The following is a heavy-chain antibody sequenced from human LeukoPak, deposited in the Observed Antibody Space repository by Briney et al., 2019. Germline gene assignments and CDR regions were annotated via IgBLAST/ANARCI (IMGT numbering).Heavy chain of an antibody. Sequence: GGSLRLSCAASGFTFGSSPMSWVRQAPGKGPEWVTTFSRNGHDTYYADSVKGRFTIFRDNSKSTLYLQMNSLRAEDTAVYYCAKRSLGSWYLFDSWGQGTLVTVSS. D-gene: IGHD6-13*01. J-gene: IGHJ4*02. V-gene: IGHV3-23*01. CDR3: AKRSLGSWYLFDS. CDR2: FSRNGHDT. CDR1: GFTFGSSP.